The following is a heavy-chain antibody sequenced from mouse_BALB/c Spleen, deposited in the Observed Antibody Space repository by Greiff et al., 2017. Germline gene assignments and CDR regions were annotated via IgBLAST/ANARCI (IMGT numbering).Heavy chain of an antibody. V-gene: IGHV1S81*02. CDR3: TSGDKWFAY. Sequence: VQLLQSGAELVKPGASVKLSCKASGYTFTSYYMYWVHQRPGQGLEWIGEINHSNGGTNFNEKFKSKATLTVDKSSSTAYMQLSSLTTEDSAVYYCTSGDKWFAYWGQGTLVTVSA. CDR2: INHSNGGT. CDR1: GYTFTSYY. J-gene: IGHJ3*01.